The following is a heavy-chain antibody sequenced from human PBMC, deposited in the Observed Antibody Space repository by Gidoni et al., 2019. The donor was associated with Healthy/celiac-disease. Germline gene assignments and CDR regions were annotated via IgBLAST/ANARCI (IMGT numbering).Heavy chain of an antibody. J-gene: IGHJ4*02. V-gene: IGHV3-15*01. Sequence: EVQLVESGGGLVKPGGSLRLSCAASGFTFSNAWMSWVRQAPGKGLEWVGRIKSKTDGGTTDYAAPVKGRFTISRDDSKNTLYLQMNSLKTEDTAVYYCTTALLFSAMVQGVWGQGTLVTVSS. CDR2: IKSKTDGGTT. CDR1: GFTFSNAW. CDR3: TTALLFSAMVQGV. D-gene: IGHD3-10*01.